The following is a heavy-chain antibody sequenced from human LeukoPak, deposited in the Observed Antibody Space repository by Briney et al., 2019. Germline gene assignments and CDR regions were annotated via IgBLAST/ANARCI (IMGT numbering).Heavy chain of an antibody. Sequence: GGSLRLSCAASGFTFDDYAMHWVRQAPGKGLEWVSFISGDGGSTYYADSVKGRFTISRDNGKNSLYLQMNSLRTEDTALYYCAKVCSGSGCLDYWGQGTLVTVSS. CDR3: AKVCSGSGCLDY. D-gene: IGHD2-15*01. V-gene: IGHV3-43*02. CDR2: ISGDGGST. CDR1: GFTFDDYA. J-gene: IGHJ4*02.